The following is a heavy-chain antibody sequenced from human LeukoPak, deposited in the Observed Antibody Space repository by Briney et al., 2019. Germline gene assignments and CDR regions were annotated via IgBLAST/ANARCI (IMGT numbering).Heavy chain of an antibody. J-gene: IGHJ4*02. CDR3: AKDHYYDSSGYLDY. D-gene: IGHD3-22*01. CDR2: ISGSGGST. V-gene: IGHV3-23*01. CDR1: GFTFSSYG. Sequence: GGSLRLSCAASGFTFSSYGMHWVRQAPGKGLEWVSAISGSGGSTYYADSVKGRFTISRDNSKNTLYLQMNSLRAEDTAVYYCAKDHYYDSSGYLDYWGQGTLVTVSS.